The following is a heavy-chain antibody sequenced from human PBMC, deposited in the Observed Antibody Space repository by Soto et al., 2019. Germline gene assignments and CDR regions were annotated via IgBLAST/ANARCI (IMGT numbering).Heavy chain of an antibody. CDR2: INHSGST. CDR3: ARGRRSSSSVNRRIYYFDY. D-gene: IGHD6-6*01. V-gene: IGHV4-34*01. Sequence: QVQLQQWGAGLLKPSETLSLTCAVYGGSFSGYYWSWIRQPPGKGLEWIGEINHSGSTNYNPSLKSRVTISVDTSKNQFSLKLSSVTAADTAVYYCARGRRSSSSVNRRIYYFDYWGQGTLVTVSS. CDR1: GGSFSGYY. J-gene: IGHJ4*02.